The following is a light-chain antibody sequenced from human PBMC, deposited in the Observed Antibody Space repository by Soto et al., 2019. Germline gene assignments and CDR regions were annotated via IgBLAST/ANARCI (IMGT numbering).Light chain of an antibody. Sequence: DIQMTQSPSTLSGSVVDIVTITCRASQTISSWLAWYQQKPGKAPKLLIYDASALPRGVPSRFSGSGSGTKFTLTIASLQPDDFATYYCQQYETFSGKCGPGTKGDIK. V-gene: IGKV1-5*01. CDR3: QQYETFSGK. J-gene: IGKJ1*01. CDR2: DAS. CDR1: QTISSW.